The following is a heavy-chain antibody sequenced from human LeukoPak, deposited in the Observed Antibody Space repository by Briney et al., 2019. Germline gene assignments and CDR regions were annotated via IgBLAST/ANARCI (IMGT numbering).Heavy chain of an antibody. Sequence: PSETLSLTCIVSGGSISSSSYYWGWIRQPPGKGLEWIGSIYHSGSTYYNPSLKSRVTISVDTSKNQFSLNLSSVTAADTAVYYCARGEDAFDIWGQGTMVTVSS. CDR3: ARGEDAFDI. J-gene: IGHJ3*02. V-gene: IGHV4-39*07. CDR1: GGSISSSSYY. CDR2: IYHSGST.